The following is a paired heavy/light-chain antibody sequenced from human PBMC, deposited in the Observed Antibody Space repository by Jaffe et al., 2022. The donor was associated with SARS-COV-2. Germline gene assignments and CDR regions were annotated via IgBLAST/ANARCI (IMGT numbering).Heavy chain of an antibody. D-gene: IGHD5-12*01. V-gene: IGHV1-46*01. CDR1: GYTFTSYY. Sequence: QVQLVQSGAEVKKPGASVKVSCKASGYTFTSYYMHWVRQAPGQGLEWMGIINPSGGSTSYAQKFQGRVTMTRDTSTSTVYMELSSLRSEDTAVYYCARGYSGYDSGDAYFDYWGQGTLVTVSS. CDR3: ARGYSGYDSGDAYFDY. J-gene: IGHJ4*02. CDR2: INPSGGST.
Light chain of an antibody. J-gene: IGLJ3*02. CDR3: QVWDSSSDLSWV. Sequence: SYVLTQPPSVSVAPGQTARITCGGNNIGSKSVHWYQQKPGQAPVLVVYDDSDRPSGIPERFSGSNSGNTATLTISRVEAGDEADYYCQVWDSSSDLSWVFGGGTKLTVL. CDR2: DDS. CDR1: NIGSKS. V-gene: IGLV3-21*02.